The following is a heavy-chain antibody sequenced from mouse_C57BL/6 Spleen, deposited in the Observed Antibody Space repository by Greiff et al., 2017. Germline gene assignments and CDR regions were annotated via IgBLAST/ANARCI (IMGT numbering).Heavy chain of an antibody. CDR3: ARRDYGYAWFAY. D-gene: IGHD2-2*01. V-gene: IGHV3-6*01. Sequence: VQLKESGPGLVKPSQSLSLTCSVTGYSITSGYYWNWIRQFPGNKLEWMGYISYDGSNNYNPSLKNRISITRDTSKNQFFLKLHSVTTEDTATYYCARRDYGYAWFAYWGQGTLVTVSA. CDR1: GYSITSGYY. J-gene: IGHJ3*01. CDR2: ISYDGSN.